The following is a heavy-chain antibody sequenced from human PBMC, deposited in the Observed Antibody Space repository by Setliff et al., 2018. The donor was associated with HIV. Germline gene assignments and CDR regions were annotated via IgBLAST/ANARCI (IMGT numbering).Heavy chain of an antibody. J-gene: IGHJ3*02. CDR1: GGSISRLY. V-gene: IGHV4-59*11. CDR2: ISYNGKT. D-gene: IGHD3-22*01. Sequence: PSETLSLTCTVSGGSISRLYWTWIRQPPGKGLEWIGYISYNGKTDYNSSLKNRVTLSVDTSNNQFSLMMTSVTAADTAVYYCARAGDYYDTRNYLTRGPTAFDIWGQGTMVTV. CDR3: ARAGDYYDTRNYLTRGPTAFDI.